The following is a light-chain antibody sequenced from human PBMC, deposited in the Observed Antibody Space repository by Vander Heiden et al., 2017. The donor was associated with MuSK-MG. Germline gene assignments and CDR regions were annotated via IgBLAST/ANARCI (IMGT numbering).Light chain of an antibody. CDR2: GAS. Sequence: EMGFTRPPVTRSFSPGEGPTLPCRASQSVSSSYLAWHQQKPGQAPRLLIYGASSRATGIPDRFSGSGSGTDFTLTISRLEPEDFAVYYCQQYGSSPFGQGTKLEIK. J-gene: IGKJ2*01. V-gene: IGKV3-20*01. CDR1: QSVSSSY. CDR3: QQYGSSP.